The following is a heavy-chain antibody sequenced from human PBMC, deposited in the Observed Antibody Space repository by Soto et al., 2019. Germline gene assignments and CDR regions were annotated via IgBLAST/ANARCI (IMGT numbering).Heavy chain of an antibody. J-gene: IGHJ5*02. D-gene: IGHD3-3*01. CDR2: ISYSGST. CDR3: ARGIWSGYPTWFDQ. CDR1: GGSISSSSSS. Sequence: SETLSLTCTVSGGSISSSSSSWVSIRQPPGKGLEWLGIISYSGSTYYSPSLKSRVTISVDPSKNPFSLTLSSVTAAATHVYYCARGIWSGYPTWFDQWGEGTLVTVSS. V-gene: IGHV4-39*01.